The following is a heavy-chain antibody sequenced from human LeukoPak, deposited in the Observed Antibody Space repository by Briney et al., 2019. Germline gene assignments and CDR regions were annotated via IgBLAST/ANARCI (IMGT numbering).Heavy chain of an antibody. CDR2: INPNSGVT. CDR3: ARQSEPKGDY. Sequence: ASVKVSCKASGYTSSDYYIHWVRQAPGQGLEWMGRINPNSGVTNYAKNFQGRVTITRDTSISTASMELSSLRSDDTAVYYCARQSEPKGDYWGQGTLVTVSS. CDR1: GYTSSDYY. V-gene: IGHV1-2*06. J-gene: IGHJ4*02.